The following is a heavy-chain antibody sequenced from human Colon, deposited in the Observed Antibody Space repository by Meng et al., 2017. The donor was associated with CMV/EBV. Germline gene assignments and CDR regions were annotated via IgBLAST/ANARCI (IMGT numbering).Heavy chain of an antibody. CDR1: GFTLSSYE. CDR2: ISSSGSTI. Sequence: GESLKISCAASGFTLSSYEMNWVRQAPGKGLEWVSYISSSGSTIYYADSVKGRFTISRDNAKNSLYLQMNSLRAEDTAVYYGARDSLGARDCSSTSCYRVPLWGQGTLVTVSS. CDR3: ARDSLGARDCSSTSCYRVPL. V-gene: IGHV3-48*03. D-gene: IGHD2-2*01. J-gene: IGHJ4*02.